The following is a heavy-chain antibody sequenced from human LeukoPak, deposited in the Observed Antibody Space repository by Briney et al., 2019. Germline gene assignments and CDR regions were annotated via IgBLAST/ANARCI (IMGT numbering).Heavy chain of an antibody. D-gene: IGHD3-3*01. V-gene: IGHV1-46*01. CDR1: GYTFTSYY. CDR3: ARVRGAYDFWSGYNDY. CDR2: INPSGGST. J-gene: IGHJ4*02. Sequence: ASVKVSCKASGYTFTSYYMHWVRQAPGQGLEWMGIINPSGGSTSYAQKFQGRVTMTRDMSTSTVYMELSSLRSEDTAVYYCARVRGAYDFWSGYNDYWGQGTLVTVSS.